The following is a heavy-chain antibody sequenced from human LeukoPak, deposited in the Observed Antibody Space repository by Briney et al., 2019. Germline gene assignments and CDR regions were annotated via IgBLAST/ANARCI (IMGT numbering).Heavy chain of an antibody. CDR2: IYYSGST. CDR3: ARGPRPGLDRYYFDY. J-gene: IGHJ4*02. Sequence: SETLSLTCTVSGGSISSHYWSWIRQPPGKGLEWIGYIYYSGSTNYNPSLKSRVTISVDTSKNQFSLKLSSVTAADTAVYYCARGPRPGLDRYYFDYWGQGTLVTVSS. D-gene: IGHD6-19*01. CDR1: GGSISSHY. V-gene: IGHV4-59*11.